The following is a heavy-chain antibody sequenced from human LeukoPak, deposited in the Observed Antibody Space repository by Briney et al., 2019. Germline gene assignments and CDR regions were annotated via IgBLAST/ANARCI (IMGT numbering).Heavy chain of an antibody. CDR2: INRYGST. J-gene: IGHJ4*02. D-gene: IGHD3-10*01. CDR1: GGSFSGNY. V-gene: IGHV4-34*01. CDR3: ARGPRFGHPRFDY. Sequence: PSETLSLTCGVFGGSFSGNYGSWIRQPPGKGLEWIGEINRYGSTNYNPSLKSRVTISVDTSRKQYSLNLTSVTAADTAVYYCARGPRFGHPRFDYWGQGSLVTVSS.